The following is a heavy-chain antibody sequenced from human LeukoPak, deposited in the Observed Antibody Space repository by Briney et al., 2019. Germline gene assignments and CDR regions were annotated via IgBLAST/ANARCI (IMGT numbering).Heavy chain of an antibody. Sequence: SETLSLTCAVYVGSFSGYYWSWIRQPPGKGLEFIGEINHSGSTNYIPSLKSRVTILVDTSKNQFSLKLSSVTAADTAVYYCARGRGAAAGYAFDIWGQGTMVTVSS. CDR3: ARGRGAAAGYAFDI. D-gene: IGHD6-13*01. CDR2: INHSGST. CDR1: VGSFSGYY. J-gene: IGHJ3*02. V-gene: IGHV4-34*01.